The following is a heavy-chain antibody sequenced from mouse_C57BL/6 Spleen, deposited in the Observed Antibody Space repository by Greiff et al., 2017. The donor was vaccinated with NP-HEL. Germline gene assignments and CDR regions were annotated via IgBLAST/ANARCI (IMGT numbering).Heavy chain of an antibody. CDR2: IYPGDGDT. CDR3: ARSYGNSFYAMDY. D-gene: IGHD2-1*01. V-gene: IGHV1-82*01. J-gene: IGHJ4*01. Sequence: VQLQQSGPELVKPGASVKISCKASGYAFSSSWMNWVKQRPGKGLEWIGRIYPGDGDTNYNGKFKGKATLTADKSSSTAYMQLSSLTSEDSAVYFCARSYGNSFYAMDYWGQGTSVTVSS. CDR1: GYAFSSSW.